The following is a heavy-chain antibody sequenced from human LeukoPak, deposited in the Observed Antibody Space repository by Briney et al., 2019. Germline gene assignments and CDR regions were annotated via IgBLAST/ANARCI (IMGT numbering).Heavy chain of an antibody. V-gene: IGHV3-48*01. D-gene: IGHD1-26*01. CDR3: ARGGSYYWPIDL. CDR2: ISTSSITI. CDR1: GFTFSSNS. Sequence: GGSLRLSCAASGFTFSSNSMNWVRQAPGKGLEWVSYISTSSITIKYADAVKGRFTISRDNDKNSVYLQMNSLRADDTAVYYCARGGSYYWPIDLWGQGTLVTVSS. J-gene: IGHJ5*02.